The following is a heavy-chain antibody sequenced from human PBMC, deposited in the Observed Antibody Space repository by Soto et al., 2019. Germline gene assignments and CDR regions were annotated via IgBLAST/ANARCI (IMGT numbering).Heavy chain of an antibody. CDR3: ARQAYFGSGTYYSDY. CDR2: IYPGDSDA. Sequence: PGKSLNLSFKASGYNFISYWIAWVRPMPGKGLEWMGIIYPGDSDATYSPSFEGQVTFSVDKSITTAYLQWISLKASDTAMYYCARQAYFGSGTYYSDYWGQGTQVTVSS. CDR1: GYNFISYW. D-gene: IGHD3-10*01. J-gene: IGHJ4*02. V-gene: IGHV5-51*01.